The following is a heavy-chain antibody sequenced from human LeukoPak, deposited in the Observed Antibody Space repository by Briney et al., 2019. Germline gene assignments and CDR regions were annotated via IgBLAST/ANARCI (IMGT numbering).Heavy chain of an antibody. D-gene: IGHD6-13*01. V-gene: IGHV4-34*01. Sequence: PSETLSLTCAVYGGSFSGYYWSWIRQPPGKGLEWIGEINHSGSTNYKPSLKSRVAISVDTSKKQFSLKLSPVTAADTAVYYCARGYPAAGFNYWGQGTLVTVSS. J-gene: IGHJ4*02. CDR3: ARGYPAAGFNY. CDR1: GGSFSGYY. CDR2: INHSGST.